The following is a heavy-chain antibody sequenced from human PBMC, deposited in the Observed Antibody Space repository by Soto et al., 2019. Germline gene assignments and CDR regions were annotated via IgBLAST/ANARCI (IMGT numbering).Heavy chain of an antibody. J-gene: IGHJ6*02. CDR2: IIPIFDTA. V-gene: IGHV1-69*01. D-gene: IGHD1-1*01. Sequence: QVQLVQSGAELRKPGSSVKVSCKASGGTFSDSTINWVRQAPGQRLEWMGGIIPIFDTANYAEKFQGRVTITADESTSTSFMEVSSLRSGDTAVSYCARNGTLTGYSYGMDVWGQGTMVTVSS. CDR1: GGTFSDST. CDR3: ARNGTLTGYSYGMDV.